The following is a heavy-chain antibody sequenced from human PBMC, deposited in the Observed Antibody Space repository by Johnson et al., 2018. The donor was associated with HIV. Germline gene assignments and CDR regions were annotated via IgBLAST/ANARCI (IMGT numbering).Heavy chain of an antibody. CDR3: ARGPSAYCGGDCPGGAFDI. V-gene: IGHV3-11*04. D-gene: IGHD2-21*02. J-gene: IGHJ3*02. CDR2: INWNGGST. Sequence: QMLLVESGGGLVKPGVSLRLSCAASGFTFSDYYMSWIRQAPGKGLEWVSGINWNGGSTGYADSVKGRFTISRDNAKNSLYLQMNSLRAEDTAVYYCARGPSAYCGGDCPGGAFDIWGQGTMVTVSS. CDR1: GFTFSDYY.